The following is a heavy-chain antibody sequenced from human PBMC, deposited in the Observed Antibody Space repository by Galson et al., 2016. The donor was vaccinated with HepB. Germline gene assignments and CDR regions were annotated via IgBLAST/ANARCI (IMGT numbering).Heavy chain of an antibody. CDR2: IYYSGND. CDR1: GDSISSSGYY. CDR3: ARAAFRWAGSFDI. J-gene: IGHJ3*02. Sequence: TLSLTCTISGDSISSSGYYWAWIRQHPGKGLEWIGHIYYSGNDYYNPSLGSRLTISVDTSKNQFSLKMSSVTAADTAVYFCARAAFRWAGSFDIWGQGTMVTVSA. D-gene: IGHD2/OR15-2a*01. V-gene: IGHV4-31*03.